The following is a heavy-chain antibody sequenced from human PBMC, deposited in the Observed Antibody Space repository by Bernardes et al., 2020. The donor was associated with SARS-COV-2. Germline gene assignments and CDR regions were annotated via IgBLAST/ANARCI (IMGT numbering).Heavy chain of an antibody. CDR2: IYHSGST. CDR1: GYSISSGYY. V-gene: IGHV4-38-2*01. J-gene: IGHJ3*02. CDR3: ARARRGAFDI. Sequence: SETLSLTCAVSGYSISSGYYWGWIRHPPGKRLEWIGSIYHSGSTYYNPSLKSRVTISVDTSKNQFSLKLSSVTAADTAVYYCARARRGAFDIWGQGTMVTVSS.